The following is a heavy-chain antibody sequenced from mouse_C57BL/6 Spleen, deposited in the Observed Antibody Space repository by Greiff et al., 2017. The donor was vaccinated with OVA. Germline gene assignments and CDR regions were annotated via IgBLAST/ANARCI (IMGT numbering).Heavy chain of an antibody. Sequence: EVQLQESGGDLVKPGGSLKLSCAASGFTFSSYGMSWVRQTPDKRLEWVATISSGGSYTYYPDSVKGRFTISRDNAKNTLYLQMSRLRSGDEAMDYYACGRKDYSMDYWGQGTSVTVSS. CDR1: GFTFSSYG. V-gene: IGHV5-6*01. CDR3: ACGRKDYSMDY. J-gene: IGHJ4*01. CDR2: ISSGGSYT.